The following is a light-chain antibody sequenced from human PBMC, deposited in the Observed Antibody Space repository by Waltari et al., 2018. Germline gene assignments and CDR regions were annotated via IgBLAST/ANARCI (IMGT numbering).Light chain of an antibody. CDR3: QNHERLPAT. J-gene: IGKJ1*01. V-gene: IGKV3-20*01. CDR1: QSMGRY. Sequence: EIMLTQSPGTLSLPPGERATLPCRASQSMGRYLVWYQQKPGQAPRILMYEASRRATGIPDRFSGSGSGTDFSLTISRLEPEDFAVYYCQNHERLPATFGQGTKVEIK. CDR2: EAS.